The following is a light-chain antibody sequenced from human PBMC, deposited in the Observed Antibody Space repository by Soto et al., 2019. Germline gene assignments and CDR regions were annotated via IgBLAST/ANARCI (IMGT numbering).Light chain of an antibody. CDR1: QYINTR. V-gene: IGKV3-20*01. CDR3: QHYGTSPLT. J-gene: IGKJ3*01. CDR2: GAS. Sequence: EIVLTQSAATLSSFSGDRVTLSWRASQYINTRLAWYQHRPGQAPRLLIYGASSRATGIPDRFSGSGYGTDFNLTISRLETEDFAVYYCQHYGTSPLTFGPGTKVDIK.